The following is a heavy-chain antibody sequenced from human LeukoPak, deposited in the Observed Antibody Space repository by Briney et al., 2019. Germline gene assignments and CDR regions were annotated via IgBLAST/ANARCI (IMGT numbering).Heavy chain of an antibody. Sequence: SETLSLTCTVSGGSISSYHWSWIRQPPGKGLEWVGYIYNSGSTNYNPSLKSRVTISVDTSKNQLSLKLSSVTAADTAVYYCARFSPRAMGNYLDFWGQGTLVTVSS. CDR1: GGSISSYH. CDR2: IYNSGST. J-gene: IGHJ4*02. CDR3: ARFSPRAMGNYLDF. V-gene: IGHV4-59*01. D-gene: IGHD7-27*01.